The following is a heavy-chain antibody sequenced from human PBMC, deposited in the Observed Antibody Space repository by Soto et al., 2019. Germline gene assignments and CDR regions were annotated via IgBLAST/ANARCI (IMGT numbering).Heavy chain of an antibody. CDR2: ISSSGSTI. V-gene: IGHV3-48*03. CDR1: GFIFSSYE. D-gene: IGHD1-26*01. J-gene: IGHJ6*02. Sequence: GGSLRLSCAASGFIFSSYEMNWVRQAPGKGLDWVSYISSSGSTIYYADSVKGRFTISRDNAKNSLYLQMNSLRAEDTAVYYCSGSNYYYYGMDVWGQGTTVTVSS. CDR3: SGSNYYYYGMDV.